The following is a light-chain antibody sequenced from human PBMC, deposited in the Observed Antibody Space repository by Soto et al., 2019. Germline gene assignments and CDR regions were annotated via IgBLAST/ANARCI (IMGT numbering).Light chain of an antibody. CDR3: SSYTSSSTVI. J-gene: IGLJ2*01. CDR2: DVS. V-gene: IGLV2-14*01. Sequence: QSALTQPASVSGSPGQSIPISCTGTSSDVGGYNYVSWYQQQPGKAPKLMIYDVSNRPSGVSFRFSGSKSGNTASLTISGLQAEDEADYYCSSYTSSSTVIFGGGTKLTVL. CDR1: SSDVGGYNY.